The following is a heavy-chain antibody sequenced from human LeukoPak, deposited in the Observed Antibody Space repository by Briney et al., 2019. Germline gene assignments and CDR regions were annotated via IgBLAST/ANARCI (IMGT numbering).Heavy chain of an antibody. V-gene: IGHV4-59*01. D-gene: IGHD7-27*01. CDR2: IYYSGTT. CDR3: ARDWGRYFDY. J-gene: IGHJ4*02. CDR1: GGSIGSYY. Sequence: SETLSLTCTVSGGSIGSYYWSWIRQPQGKGLEWIGYIYYSGTTNYNPSLKSRVTMSVDTSKNQFSLKLSSVTAAYTAVYYCARDWGRYFDYWGQGTLVTVSA.